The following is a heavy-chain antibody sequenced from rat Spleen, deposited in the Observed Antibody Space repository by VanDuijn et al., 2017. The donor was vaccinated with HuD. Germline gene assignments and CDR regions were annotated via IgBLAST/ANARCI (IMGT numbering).Heavy chain of an antibody. J-gene: IGHJ3*01. CDR2: INTGGGNT. CDR1: GFTFSNYD. CDR3: ARREPRPDWFAY. V-gene: IGHV5S13*01. Sequence: EVQLVESGGGLVQPGRSLKLSCAASGFTFSNYDMAWVRQAPTKGLEWIASINTGGGNTYYRDSVKGRFTISRDNAKNTQYLQMASLRSEDTAIYYCARREPRPDWFAYWGQGTLVTVSS.